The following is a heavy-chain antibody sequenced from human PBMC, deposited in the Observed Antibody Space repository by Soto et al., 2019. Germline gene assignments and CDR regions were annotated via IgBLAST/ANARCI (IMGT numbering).Heavy chain of an antibody. V-gene: IGHV3-30-3*01. Sequence: QVQLVESGGGVVQPGRSLRLSGAASGFTFSSYAMHWVREAPGKGLEWVAVISYDGSNKYYADSVKGRFTISRDNSKNTLYLQMNSLRAEDTAVYYCARAPPTIFGVTGPLYGMEVWGQGTTVTVSS. CDR3: ARAPPTIFGVTGPLYGMEV. J-gene: IGHJ6*02. CDR2: ISYDGSNK. D-gene: IGHD3-3*01. CDR1: GFTFSSYA.